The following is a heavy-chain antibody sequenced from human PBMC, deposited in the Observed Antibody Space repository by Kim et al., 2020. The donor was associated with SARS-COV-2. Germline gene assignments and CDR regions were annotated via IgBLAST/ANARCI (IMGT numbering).Heavy chain of an antibody. D-gene: IGHD3-10*01. J-gene: IGHJ4*02. CDR1: GGSISSGGYY. V-gene: IGHV4-31*03. CDR3: AREAHGRFRELFKFDY. CDR2: IYYSGST. Sequence: SETLSLTCTVSGGSISSGGYYWSWIRQHPGKGLEWIGYIYYSGSTYYNPSLKSRVTISVDTSKNQFSLKLSSVTAADTAVYYCAREAHGRFRELFKFDYWGQGTLVTVSS.